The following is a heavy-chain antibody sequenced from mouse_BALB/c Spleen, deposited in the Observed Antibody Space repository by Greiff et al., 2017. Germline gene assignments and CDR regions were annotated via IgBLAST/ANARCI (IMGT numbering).Heavy chain of an antibody. CDR3: ARLMITTGGFDY. D-gene: IGHD2-4*01. V-gene: IGHV1-87*01. CDR2: IYPGDGDT. J-gene: IGHJ2*01. Sequence: VQLQQSGAELARPGASVKLSCKASGYTFTSYWMQWVKQRPGQGLEWIGAIYPGDGDTRYTQKFKGKATLTADKSSSTAYMQLSSLASEDSAVYYCARLMITTGGFDYWGQGTTLTVSS. CDR1: GYTFTSYW.